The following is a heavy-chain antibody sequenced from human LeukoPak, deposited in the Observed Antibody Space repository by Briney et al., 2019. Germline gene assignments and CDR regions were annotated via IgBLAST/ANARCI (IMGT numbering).Heavy chain of an antibody. D-gene: IGHD2-2*01. CDR2: IYYSGST. Sequence: SETLSLTCTVPGGSSSSSRYYWGWIRQPPGKGLEWIESIYYSGSTYYNPSLKSRVTISVDTSKNQFSLKLSSVTATDTAVYYCARHPYQLLWLSWFDPWGQGTLVTVSS. J-gene: IGHJ5*02. V-gene: IGHV4-39*01. CDR1: GGSSSSSRYY. CDR3: ARHPYQLLWLSWFDP.